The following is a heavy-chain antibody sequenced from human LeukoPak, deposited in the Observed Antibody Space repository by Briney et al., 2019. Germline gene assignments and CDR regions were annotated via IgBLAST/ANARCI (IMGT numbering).Heavy chain of an antibody. V-gene: IGHV4-34*01. Sequence: PSETLYLTCAVYGGSFSDYYWSRIRQPPGKGLEWIGEINHSGSTNYNPSLKSRVTISVDTSKNQFSLKLSSVTAADTAVYYCARGPAAGEEYYYYGMEVWGQGTTVTASS. D-gene: IGHD4-17*01. CDR1: GGSFSDYY. CDR3: ARGPAAGEEYYYYGMEV. J-gene: IGHJ6*02. CDR2: INHSGST.